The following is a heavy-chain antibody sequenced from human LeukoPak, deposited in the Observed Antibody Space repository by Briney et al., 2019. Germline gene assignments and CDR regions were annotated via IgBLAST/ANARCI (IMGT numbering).Heavy chain of an antibody. CDR1: GYTFTSYD. D-gene: IGHD1-14*01. CDR2: MNPNSGNT. Sequence: ASVKVSCKASGYTFTSYDINWVRQATGQGIEWMRWMNPNSGNTGYAQKFQGRVIMTRNTSISTAYMELSSLRSEDTAVYYCARGETTAAPGYYYYMDVWGKGTTVTVSS. CDR3: ARGETTAAPGYYYYMDV. J-gene: IGHJ6*03. V-gene: IGHV1-8*01.